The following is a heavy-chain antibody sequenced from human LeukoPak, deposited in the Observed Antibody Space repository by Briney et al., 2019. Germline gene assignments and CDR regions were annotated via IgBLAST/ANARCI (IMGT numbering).Heavy chain of an antibody. CDR1: GLTFSSYA. CDR2: IAYDGSNK. J-gene: IGHJ4*02. D-gene: IGHD5-12*01. V-gene: IGHV3-30-3*01. Sequence: GGSLRLSCAASGLTFSSYAMHWVRKAPGKGLEWVAVIAYDGSNKYYADSVKGRFTISRDNSKNTLYLQMNSLRAEDTAVYYCARDIYSGLLAGYFDYWGQGTLVTVSS. CDR3: ARDIYSGLLAGYFDY.